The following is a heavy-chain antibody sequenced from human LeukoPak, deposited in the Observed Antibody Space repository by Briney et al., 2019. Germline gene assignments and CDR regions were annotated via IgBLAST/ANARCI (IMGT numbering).Heavy chain of an antibody. CDR2: FDPEDGET. D-gene: IGHD6-13*01. Sequence: ASVKVSCKVSGYTLTELSMHWVRQAPGKGLEWMGGFDPEDGETIYAQKFQGRVTMTEDTSTDTAYMELSSLRSEDTAVYYCARGASSSWYEGNWIDPWGQGTLVTVSS. J-gene: IGHJ5*02. CDR1: GYTLTELS. V-gene: IGHV1-24*01. CDR3: ARGASSSWYEGNWIDP.